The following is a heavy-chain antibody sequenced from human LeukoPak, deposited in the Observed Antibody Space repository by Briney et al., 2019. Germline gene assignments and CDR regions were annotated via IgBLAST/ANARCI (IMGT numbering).Heavy chain of an antibody. D-gene: IGHD2-15*01. V-gene: IGHV1-24*01. CDR3: AREWYGSGGSCYSGATDY. Sequence: ASVKVSCKVSGYTLTELSMHWVRQAPGKGLEWMGGFDPEDGETIYAQKFQGRVTMTEDTSTDTAYMELSSLRSEDTAVYYCAREWYGSGGSCYSGATDYWGQGTLVTVSS. CDR2: FDPEDGET. CDR1: GYTLTELS. J-gene: IGHJ4*02.